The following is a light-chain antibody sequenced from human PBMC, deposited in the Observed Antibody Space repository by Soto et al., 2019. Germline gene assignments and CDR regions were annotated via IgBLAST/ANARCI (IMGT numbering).Light chain of an antibody. J-gene: IGLJ3*02. CDR2: EVS. V-gene: IGLV2-14*01. CDR3: QSYDSSLSGWV. Sequence: QSALTQPASVSGSPGQSITISCTGTSSDVGGYSYVSWYQQHPGKAPKLMIYEVSNRPSGVSNRFSGSKSGTSASLAITGLQAEDEADYYCQSYDSSLSGWVFGGGTKLTVL. CDR1: SSDVGGYSY.